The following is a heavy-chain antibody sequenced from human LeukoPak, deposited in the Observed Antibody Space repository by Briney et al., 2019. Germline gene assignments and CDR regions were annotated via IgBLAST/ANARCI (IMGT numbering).Heavy chain of an antibody. V-gene: IGHV3-21*01. D-gene: IGHD2-2*01. Sequence: PGGSLRLSCAASGFTFSSYSTNWVRQAPGKGLEWVSSISSSSSYIYYADSVKGRFTISRDNAKNSLYLQMNSLRAEDTAVYYCARTYCSSTSCYDTRYYYYGIDVWGQGTTVTVSS. CDR1: GFTFSSYS. CDR3: ARTYCSSTSCYDTRYYYYGIDV. CDR2: ISSSSSYI. J-gene: IGHJ6*02.